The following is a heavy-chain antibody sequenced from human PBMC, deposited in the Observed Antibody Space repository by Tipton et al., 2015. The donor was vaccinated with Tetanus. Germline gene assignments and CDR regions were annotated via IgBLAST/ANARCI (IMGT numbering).Heavy chain of an antibody. V-gene: IGHV1-69*01. CDR3: AREVIVHRGRFDY. CDR2: IIPIFGTA. CDR1: VGTFSSYA. J-gene: IGHJ4*02. D-gene: IGHD2/OR15-2a*01. Sequence: QLVQSGAEVKKPGSSVKVSCKASVGTFSSYAISWVRQAPGQGLEWMGGIIPIFGTANYAQKLPGRVTITGDESTSTAYMELSSLRSEDTAVYYCAREVIVHRGRFDYWGQGTLVTVSS.